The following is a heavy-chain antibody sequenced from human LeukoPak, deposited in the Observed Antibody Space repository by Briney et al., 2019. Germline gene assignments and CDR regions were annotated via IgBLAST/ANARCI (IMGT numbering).Heavy chain of an antibody. J-gene: IGHJ5*02. V-gene: IGHV3-23*01. Sequence: PGGSLGLSCAASGFTFNTYAMSWVRQAPGKGLEWVSGISVNGGNTYYADSVKGRFTISRDNSKNTLYLQMKSLRAEDTAVYYCAKQNGDYENWFDPWGQGTLVTVSS. D-gene: IGHD4-17*01. CDR3: AKQNGDYENWFDP. CDR2: ISVNGGNT. CDR1: GFTFNTYA.